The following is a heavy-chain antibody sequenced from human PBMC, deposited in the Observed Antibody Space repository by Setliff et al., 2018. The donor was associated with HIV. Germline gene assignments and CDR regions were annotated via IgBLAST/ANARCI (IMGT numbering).Heavy chain of an antibody. J-gene: IGHJ4*02. CDR3: ARSSMAGFDY. Sequence: KTSETLSLTCPVSGGSMRSNIYYWGWIRLSPTKGLEWIGSIHLSDTYYNPSLKSRVTISVDTSKDQFSLKLTSLTAADTAVYYCARSSMAGFDYWGQGKLVTVSS. V-gene: IGHV4-39*07. D-gene: IGHD6-19*01. CDR1: GGSMRSNIYY. CDR2: IHLSDT.